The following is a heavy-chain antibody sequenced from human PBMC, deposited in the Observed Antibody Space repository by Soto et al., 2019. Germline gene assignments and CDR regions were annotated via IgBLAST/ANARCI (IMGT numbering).Heavy chain of an antibody. CDR1: GGSISSSSYY. D-gene: IGHD1-7*01. Sequence: SETLSLTCTVSGGSISSSSYYWGWIRQPPGKGLEWIGSIYYSGSTYYNPSLKSRVTISVDTSKNQFSLKLSSVTAADTAVYYCARITGTTDYWGQGTLVTVSS. CDR2: IYYSGST. CDR3: ARITGTTDY. V-gene: IGHV4-39*01. J-gene: IGHJ4*02.